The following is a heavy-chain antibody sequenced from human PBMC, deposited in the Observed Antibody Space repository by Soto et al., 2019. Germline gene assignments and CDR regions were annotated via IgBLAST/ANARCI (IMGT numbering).Heavy chain of an antibody. CDR2: IIPIFGTP. CDR3: ARGTPSTLRFDY. Sequence: VQLVQSGAEVKKPGSSVTVSCKASGGTFTNYAISWVRQAPGQGLEWMGGIIPIFGTPTYPQKFQGRVTITADESTSAAYMELSSLRYDDTAMYYCARGTPSTLRFDYWGQGTLVTVSS. V-gene: IGHV1-69*01. CDR1: GGTFTNYA. J-gene: IGHJ4*02. D-gene: IGHD1-7*01.